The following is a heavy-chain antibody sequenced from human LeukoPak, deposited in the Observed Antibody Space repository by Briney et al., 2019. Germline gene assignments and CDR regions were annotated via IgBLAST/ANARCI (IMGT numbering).Heavy chain of an antibody. CDR1: GFTFSNYW. J-gene: IGHJ5*02. Sequence: GGSLRLSCAASGFTFSNYWMHWVRQAPGKGLVWVSQINNDGSTTRYADSVKGRLTISRDNAENTLYLQMNSLRAEDAAVYYCARGYSSSWYNWFDPWGQGTLVTVSS. CDR3: ARGYSSSWYNWFDP. CDR2: INNDGSTT. V-gene: IGHV3-74*01. D-gene: IGHD6-13*01.